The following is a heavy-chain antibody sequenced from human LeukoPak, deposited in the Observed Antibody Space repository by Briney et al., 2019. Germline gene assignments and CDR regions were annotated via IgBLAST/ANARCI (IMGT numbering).Heavy chain of an antibody. D-gene: IGHD4-17*01. V-gene: IGHV1-2*02. CDR3: ARDPLYGDYEVGELDAFDI. J-gene: IGHJ3*02. CDR1: GYTFTGYY. CDR2: INPNSGGT. Sequence: ASVKVSCKASGYTFTGYYMHWVRQAPGQGLEWMGWINPNSGGTNYAQKFQGRVTMTRDTFISAAYMELSRLRSDDTAVYYCARDPLYGDYEVGELDAFDIWGQGTMVTVSS.